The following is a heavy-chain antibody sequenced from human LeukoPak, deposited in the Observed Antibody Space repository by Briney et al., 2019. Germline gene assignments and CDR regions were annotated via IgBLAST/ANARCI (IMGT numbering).Heavy chain of an antibody. V-gene: IGHV3-53*01. J-gene: IGHJ4*02. CDR2: IYSGGST. CDR1: GFTVSSNY. D-gene: IGHD2-2*01. CDR3: ARGVPAGNFDY. Sequence: PGGSLRLSCAASGFTVSSNYMSWVRHAPGKGLEWVSVIYSGGSTYYADPVKGRFTISRDNSKNTLYLQMNSLRAEDTAVYYCARGVPAGNFDYWGQGTLVTVSS.